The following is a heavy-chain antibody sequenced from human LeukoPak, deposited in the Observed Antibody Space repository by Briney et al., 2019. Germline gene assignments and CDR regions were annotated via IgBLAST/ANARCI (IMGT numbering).Heavy chain of an antibody. D-gene: IGHD3-10*01. CDR3: TSRGYGSGSYYNCGY. CDR1: GFTFSGSA. Sequence: HPGGSLRLSCAASGFTFSGSAIHWVRQASGKGLEWVGRIRSKANSYATAYAASVKGRFTISRDDSKSTAYLQMNSLKTEDTAVYYRTSRGYGSGSYYNCGYWGQGTLVTVSS. J-gene: IGHJ4*02. V-gene: IGHV3-73*01. CDR2: IRSKANSYAT.